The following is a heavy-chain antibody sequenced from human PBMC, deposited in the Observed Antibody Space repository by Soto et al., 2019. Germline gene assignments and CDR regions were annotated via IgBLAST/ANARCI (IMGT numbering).Heavy chain of an antibody. D-gene: IGHD3-3*01. V-gene: IGHV3-21*01. CDR2: LSSSGDDL. CDR3: ARDQNYDFWSGYYTWALDY. CDR1: GFPFSNYA. Sequence: GGSLRLSCAASGFPFSNYAMSWVRPAPGKGLEWVSSLSSSGDDLYYADSVKGRFTISRDNAKNSLYLQMNSLRAEDTAVYYCARDQNYDFWSGYYTWALDYWGQGTLVTVSS. J-gene: IGHJ4*02.